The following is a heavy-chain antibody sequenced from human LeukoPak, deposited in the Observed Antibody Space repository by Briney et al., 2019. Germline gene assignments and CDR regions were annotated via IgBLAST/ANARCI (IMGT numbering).Heavy chain of an antibody. CDR2: IYYSGST. V-gene: IGHV4-39*01. D-gene: IGHD4-17*01. CDR1: GGPISSRSDY. J-gene: IGHJ4*02. Sequence: SHTLSLTCTVSGGPISSRSDYWGWIRQPPGKGLERIGSIYYSGSTYYNPSLKSRVTISVDTSKNQFSLKLSSVTAADTAVYYCARDYGDYVSSFDYWGQGTLVTVSS. CDR3: ARDYGDYVSSFDY.